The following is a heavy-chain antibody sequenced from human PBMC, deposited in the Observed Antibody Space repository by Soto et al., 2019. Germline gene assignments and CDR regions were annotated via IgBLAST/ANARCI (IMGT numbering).Heavy chain of an antibody. Sequence: GASVKVSCKASGGTFSSYAISWVRQAPGQGLEWMGGIIPIFGTANYAQKFQGRVPITADESTSTAYMELSSLRSEDTAVYYCARAAGIAARFGMDVWGQGTTVTVSS. CDR3: ARAAGIAARFGMDV. CDR2: IIPIFGTA. D-gene: IGHD6-6*01. V-gene: IGHV1-69*13. J-gene: IGHJ6*02. CDR1: GGTFSSYA.